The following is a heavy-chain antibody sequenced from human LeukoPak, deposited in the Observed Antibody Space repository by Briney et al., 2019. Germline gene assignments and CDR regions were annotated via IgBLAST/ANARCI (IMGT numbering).Heavy chain of an antibody. CDR2: ISGYNGNT. D-gene: IGHD3-22*01. Sequence: PGASVKVSCKASGYTFTSYGISWVRQAPGQGLEWMGWISGYNGNTYYAQKFQGRVTMTTDTSTSTAYMELKSLRSDDAAVYYCARGAHRSGPSWTTMIVVVPSRNYYMDVWGKGTTVTVSS. CDR1: GYTFTSYG. J-gene: IGHJ6*03. CDR3: ARGAHRSGPSWTTMIVVVPSRNYYMDV. V-gene: IGHV1-18*01.